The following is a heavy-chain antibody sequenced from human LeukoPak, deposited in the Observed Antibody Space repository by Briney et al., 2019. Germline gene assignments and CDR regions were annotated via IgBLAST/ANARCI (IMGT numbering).Heavy chain of an antibody. Sequence: SETLSLTCAVYGGSFSVYYWSWIRQPPGKGLEWIGEINHSGSTNYNPSLKSRVTISVDTSKNQFFLKLSSVTAADTAVYYCAREGSTSCYYFDYWGQGTLVTVSS. CDR3: AREGSTSCYYFDY. D-gene: IGHD2-2*01. CDR1: GGSFSVYY. J-gene: IGHJ4*02. V-gene: IGHV4-34*01. CDR2: INHSGST.